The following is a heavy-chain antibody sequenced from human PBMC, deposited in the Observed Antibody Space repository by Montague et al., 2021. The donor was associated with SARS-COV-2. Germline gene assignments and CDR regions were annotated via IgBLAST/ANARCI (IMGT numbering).Heavy chain of an antibody. Sequence: SETLSLTCTVSGGSIGNYYWSWIRQPAGKGMEWIGRIYASGNTNYNPSLKSRVTMSVDTSKNQFSLKLSSVTAADTAIYYCAGEGPAAAGYFLRWGQGILVTVSS. CDR1: GGSIGNYY. CDR2: IYASGNT. J-gene: IGHJ1*01. D-gene: IGHD2-2*01. CDR3: AGEGPAAAGYFLR. V-gene: IGHV4-4*07.